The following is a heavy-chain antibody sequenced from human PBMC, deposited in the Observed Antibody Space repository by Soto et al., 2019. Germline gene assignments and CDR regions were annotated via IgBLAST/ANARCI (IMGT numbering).Heavy chain of an antibody. D-gene: IGHD5-18*01. CDR1: GYSISSSHW. V-gene: IGHV4-28*01. J-gene: IGHJ4*02. CDR3: ASKPNSLYYFDY. Sequence: SETLSLTCAVSGYSISSSHWWGWIRQPPGKGLEWIGYIYYSGSTYYNPSLKSRVTMSVDTSKNQFSLKLTSVTAVDTAVYYCASKPNSLYYFDYWGQGALVTVSS. CDR2: IYYSGST.